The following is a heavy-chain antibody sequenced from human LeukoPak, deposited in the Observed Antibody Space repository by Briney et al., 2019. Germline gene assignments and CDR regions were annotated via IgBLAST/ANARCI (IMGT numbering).Heavy chain of an antibody. Sequence: GRSLRLSCAASGFTFRDYVMHWVRQAPGKGLEWGAVISIDGNNKYYGDSVRGRFTISRDNSKNTLYLQINSLRPEDTAVYYCAKDQSQWGQGTLVIVSS. J-gene: IGHJ4*02. CDR3: AKDQSQ. V-gene: IGHV3-30*18. CDR1: GFTFRDYV. CDR2: ISIDGNNK.